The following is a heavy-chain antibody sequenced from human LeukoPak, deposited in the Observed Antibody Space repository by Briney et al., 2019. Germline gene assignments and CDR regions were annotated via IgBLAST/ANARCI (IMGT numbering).Heavy chain of an antibody. D-gene: IGHD5-18*01. CDR3: VTGFTTMAVDYFDY. V-gene: IGHV1-24*01. Sequence: ASVKVSCKVSGKTLSDLSIHWLRQPPGKGLEWLGGSDPEDGERIYARMFQGRVTMTEDTSIDTAYMELSSLRSEDTAVYYCVTGFTTMAVDYFDYWGQGTLVTVST. CDR2: SDPEDGER. J-gene: IGHJ4*02. CDR1: GKTLSDLS.